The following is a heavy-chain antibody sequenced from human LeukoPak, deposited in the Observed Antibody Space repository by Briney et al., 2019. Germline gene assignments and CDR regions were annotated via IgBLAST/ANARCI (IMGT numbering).Heavy chain of an antibody. Sequence: GGSLRLSCAASGFTFSTYNMNWVRQAPGKGLEWVSYISSSSSTIYYADSVKGRFTISRDNGKNSLYLQMNSLRAEDTAVYYCARDSSGYDVRYYYYYMDVWGKGTTVTVSS. CDR3: ARDSSGYDVRYYYYYMDV. CDR2: ISSSSSTI. CDR1: GFTFSTYN. J-gene: IGHJ6*03. V-gene: IGHV3-48*01. D-gene: IGHD5-12*01.